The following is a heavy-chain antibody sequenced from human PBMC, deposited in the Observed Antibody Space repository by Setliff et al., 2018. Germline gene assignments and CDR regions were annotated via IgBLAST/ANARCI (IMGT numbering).Heavy chain of an antibody. V-gene: IGHV3-11*04. D-gene: IGHD6-19*01. Sequence: GGSLRLSCAASGFTFSNYYMTWIRQAPGKGLEWISYIHDSGNTTYYADSVKGRFTVSRDNAKNSLYLQMTSLIAEDTAVYYCAREGYSSGWLPDYWGQGTLVTVSS. CDR3: AREGYSSGWLPDY. CDR1: GFTFSNYY. CDR2: IHDSGNTT. J-gene: IGHJ4*02.